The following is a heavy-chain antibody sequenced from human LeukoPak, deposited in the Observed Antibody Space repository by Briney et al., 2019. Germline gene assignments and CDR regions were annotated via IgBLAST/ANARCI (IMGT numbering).Heavy chain of an antibody. V-gene: IGHV1-46*01. Sequence: GASVKVSCKASGYTFTSYYMHWVRQAPGQGLEWMGIINPSGGSTSYAQKFQGRVTITADESTSTAYMELSSLRSEDTAVYYCASSGEPKAFDIWGQGTMVTVSS. D-gene: IGHD1-14*01. CDR2: INPSGGST. CDR1: GYTFTSYY. J-gene: IGHJ3*02. CDR3: ASSGEPKAFDI.